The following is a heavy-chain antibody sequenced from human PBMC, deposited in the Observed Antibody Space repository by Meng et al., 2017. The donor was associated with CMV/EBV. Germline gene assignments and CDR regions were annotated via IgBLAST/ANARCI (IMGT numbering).Heavy chain of an antibody. V-gene: IGHV3-21*01. CDR2: ISSSSSYI. D-gene: IGHD2-2*01. CDR1: GFTFSSYS. J-gene: IGHJ4*02. CDR3: AREGVPAAKTGYFDY. Sequence: GESLKISCAASGFTFSSYSMNWVRQAPGKGLEWVSSISSSSSYIYYADSVKGRFTISRDNAKNSLYLQMNSLRAADTAVYYCAREGVPAAKTGYFDYWGQGTLVTVSS.